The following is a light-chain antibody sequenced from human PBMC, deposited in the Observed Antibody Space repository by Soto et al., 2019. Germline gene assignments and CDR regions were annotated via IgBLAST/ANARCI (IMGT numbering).Light chain of an antibody. V-gene: IGKV3-15*01. J-gene: IGKJ3*01. CDR3: QQYNNWPPPFT. CDR1: QSVSSN. CDR2: GAS. Sequence: EIVMTQSPATLSVSPGERATLSCRASQSVSSNLAWYQQKPGQAPRLLIYGASTRATGIPARFSGSGSGTEIKLTIIRLQSEDYAVYYCQQYNNWPPPFTFGPGTKVDIQ.